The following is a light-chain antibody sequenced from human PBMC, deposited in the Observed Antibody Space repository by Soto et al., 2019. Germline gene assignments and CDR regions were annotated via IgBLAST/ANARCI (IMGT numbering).Light chain of an antibody. V-gene: IGKV1-33*01. J-gene: IGKJ2*01. Sequence: DIQMTQSPSSLSASVGDRVTITCQTSQDISNYLNWYQQKPGKAPKLLIYDASNLETGVPSRFSGSGAGTDFTVTISGLQPEDIATYYCQQYDNLPPVYTFGQGTKLEIK. CDR2: DAS. CDR1: QDISNY. CDR3: QQYDNLPPVYT.